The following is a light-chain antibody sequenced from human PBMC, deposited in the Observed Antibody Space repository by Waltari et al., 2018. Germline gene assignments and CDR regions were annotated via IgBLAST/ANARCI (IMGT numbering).Light chain of an antibody. CDR2: KAS. Sequence: DIQITQSPSTLSASVGDSVIFSCRASQSISKWLAWYQQKPGKAPKLLIYKASTLESGVPSRFSGSGSGTEFTLTISSLQPEDFATYYCQQYNSYSLLSFGGGTKVEIK. J-gene: IGKJ4*01. V-gene: IGKV1-5*03. CDR3: QQYNSYSLLS. CDR1: QSISKW.